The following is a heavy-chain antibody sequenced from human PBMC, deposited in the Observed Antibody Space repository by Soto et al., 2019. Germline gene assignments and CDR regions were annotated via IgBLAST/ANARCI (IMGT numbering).Heavy chain of an antibody. CDR3: ENDPNTVTTASYYYYGIGV. CDR1: GDSIRSYY. Sequence: SETLSRSCIVSGDSIRSYYWTWIRQPPGKGLELIGSIYYSGTTTYKPSLKSRVTISVDTCKMHFSLKLTSVTAADTAVYYCENDPNTVTTASYYYYGIGVWGQRTTVTVSS. D-gene: IGHD4-17*01. CDR2: IYYSGTT. J-gene: IGHJ6*02. V-gene: IGHV4-59*01.